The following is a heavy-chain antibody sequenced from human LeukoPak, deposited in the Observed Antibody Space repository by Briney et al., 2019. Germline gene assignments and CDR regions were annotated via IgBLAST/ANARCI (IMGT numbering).Heavy chain of an antibody. CDR3: ARGSGTTGEVKFDP. Sequence: SETLSLTCTVSGVSMSSSPYYWGWIRQPPGKGLEWIGSIYYSGSTYYNPSLKSRVTISVDTSNNQFSLKLRSVTAADTAVYYCARGSGTTGEVKFDPWGQGALVTVSS. CDR1: GVSMSSSPYY. V-gene: IGHV4-39*07. D-gene: IGHD3-10*01. CDR2: IYYSGST. J-gene: IGHJ5*02.